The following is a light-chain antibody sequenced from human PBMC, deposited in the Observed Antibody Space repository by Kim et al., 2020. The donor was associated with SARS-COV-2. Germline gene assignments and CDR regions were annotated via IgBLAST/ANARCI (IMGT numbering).Light chain of an antibody. CDR1: QSIRSSY. J-gene: IGKJ4*01. V-gene: IGKV3-20*01. CDR2: DAS. Sequence: SPGERATLSCRASQSIRSSYLAWYQQNPGRAPRLLIYDASSRSTGIPDRFSGSGSGTEFTLTISRLEPEDFAVYYCQQYGSSPLTFGGGTKVDIK. CDR3: QQYGSSPLT.